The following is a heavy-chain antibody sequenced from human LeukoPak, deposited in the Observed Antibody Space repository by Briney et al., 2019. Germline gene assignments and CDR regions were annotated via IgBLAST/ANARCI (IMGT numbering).Heavy chain of an antibody. J-gene: IGHJ4*02. CDR2: IKSDGSGT. V-gene: IGHV3-74*01. Sequence: GGSLRLSCAASGFTFSSFWMHWVRQAPGKGLVWVSHIKSDGSGTNYADSVKGRFIISRDNAKNTLYLQMNSLRAEDTAVYYCARDGNLSFDYWGQGTLVTVSS. CDR1: GFTFSSFW. D-gene: IGHD1-1*01. CDR3: ARDGNLSFDY.